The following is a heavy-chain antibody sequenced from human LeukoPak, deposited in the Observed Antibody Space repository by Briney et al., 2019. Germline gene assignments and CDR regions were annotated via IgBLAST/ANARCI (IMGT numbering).Heavy chain of an antibody. J-gene: IGHJ4*02. Sequence: PGGSLRLSCAASGFTFSSYWMSWVRQAPGKGLEWVANIKQDGSEKYYVDSVKGRFTISRDNAKNSLYLQMNSLRAEDTAVYYCARLDGDYVLRYFDYWGQGTLVTVSS. CDR1: GFTFSSYW. D-gene: IGHD4-17*01. V-gene: IGHV3-7*01. CDR2: IKQDGSEK. CDR3: ARLDGDYVLRYFDY.